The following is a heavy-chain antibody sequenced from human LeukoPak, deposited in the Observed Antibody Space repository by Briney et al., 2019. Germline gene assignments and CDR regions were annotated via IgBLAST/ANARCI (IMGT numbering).Heavy chain of an antibody. J-gene: IGHJ5*02. Sequence: PGGSLRPSGQASGFTFSSYTMNWVGKAPGKGLDWFSSISISSSYIYYADSVKGRFTISRDNAKNSLYLQMNSLRAEDTAVYYCARVDRDCGGDCYPDRFDPWGQGTLVTVSS. CDR3: ARVDRDCGGDCYPDRFDP. CDR1: GFTFSSYT. D-gene: IGHD2-21*02. CDR2: ISISSSYI. V-gene: IGHV3-21*01.